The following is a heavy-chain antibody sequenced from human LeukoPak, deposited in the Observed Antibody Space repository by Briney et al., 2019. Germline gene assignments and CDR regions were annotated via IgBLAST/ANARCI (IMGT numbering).Heavy chain of an antibody. CDR2: ISSSGSTI. CDR3: ARGDSGSYYFDY. Sequence: PGGSLRLSCAASGFTFSSYEMNWVRQAPGKGLEWVSYISSSGSTIYYADSVKGRFTISRDNAKNSLYLQMNSLRAEDTAVYYCARGDSGSYYFDYWGQGTLHTVSS. V-gene: IGHV3-48*03. J-gene: IGHJ4*02. D-gene: IGHD1-26*01. CDR1: GFTFSSYE.